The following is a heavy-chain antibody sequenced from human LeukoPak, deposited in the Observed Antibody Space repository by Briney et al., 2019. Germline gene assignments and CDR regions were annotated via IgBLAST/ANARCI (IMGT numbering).Heavy chain of an antibody. CDR2: ISGSGGST. V-gene: IGHV3-23*01. J-gene: IGHJ4*02. CDR1: GFTFSSYA. Sequence: GASLRLSCAASGFTFSSYAMSWVRRAPGKGLEWVSAISGSGGSTYYADSVKGRFTISRDNSKNTLYLQMNSLRAEDTAVYYCARQVGYFDYWGQGTLVTVSS. CDR3: ARQVGYFDY.